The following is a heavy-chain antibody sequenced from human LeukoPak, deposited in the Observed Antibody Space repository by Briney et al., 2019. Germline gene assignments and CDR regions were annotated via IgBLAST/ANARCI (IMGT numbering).Heavy chain of an antibody. J-gene: IGHJ4*02. D-gene: IGHD6-19*01. CDR2: IIPIFGTA. CDR1: GGTFSSYA. CDR3: ARDGQSEYSSGWYVLGFDY. Sequence: SVKVSCKASGGTFSSYAISWVRQAPGEGLEWMGGIIPIFGTANYAQKFQGRVTITADESTSTAYMELSSLRSEDTAVYYCARDGQSEYSSGWYVLGFDYWGQGTLVTVSS. V-gene: IGHV1-69*13.